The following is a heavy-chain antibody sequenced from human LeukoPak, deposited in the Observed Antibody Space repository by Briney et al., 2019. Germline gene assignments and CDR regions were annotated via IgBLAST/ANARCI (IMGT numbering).Heavy chain of an antibody. J-gene: IGHJ4*02. CDR2: IVNTGDTT. CDR3: ARNRLSVTDY. V-gene: IGHV3-23*01. D-gene: IGHD2/OR15-2a*01. CDR1: GFTFSSYA. Sequence: GGSLRLSCAASGFTFSSYAMTWVRQAPGKGLEWVSTIVNTGDTTYYGDSVKGRFTISRDNSKNTLYLQMNSLRAEDTAVYYCARNRLSVTDYWGQGTPVTVSS.